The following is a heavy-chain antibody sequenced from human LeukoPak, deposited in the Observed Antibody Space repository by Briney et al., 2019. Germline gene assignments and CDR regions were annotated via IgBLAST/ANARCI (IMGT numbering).Heavy chain of an antibody. CDR2: MSGSGGTT. J-gene: IGHJ4*02. CDR3: AKFSFDY. V-gene: IGHV3-23*01. Sequence: GGSLRLSCAASGFTFSNYAMNWVRQAPGKGLEWVSAMSGSGGTTYYADSVMGRFTISRDNSKNTLFLQMNSLRAEDTAVYYCAKFSFDYWGQGTLVTVSS. CDR1: GFTFSNYA.